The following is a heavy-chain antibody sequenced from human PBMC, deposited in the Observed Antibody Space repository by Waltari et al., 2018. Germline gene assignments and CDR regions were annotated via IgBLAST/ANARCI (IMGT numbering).Heavy chain of an antibody. CDR1: GFTVNSKY. V-gene: IGHV3-53*02. Sequence: EVQMVETRGGLIQPGGSLRLSCAVSGFTVNSKYMSWVRQAPGKGLEWVSVLYSGGSTFYADSVKGRFSISREISKNTLYLQMNSLRAEDTAVYYCARDRPFDLWGRGTLVTVSS. J-gene: IGHJ2*01. CDR2: LYSGGST. CDR3: ARDRPFDL.